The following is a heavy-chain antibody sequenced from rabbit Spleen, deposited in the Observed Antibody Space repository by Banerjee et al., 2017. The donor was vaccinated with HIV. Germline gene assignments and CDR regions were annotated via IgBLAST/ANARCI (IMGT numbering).Heavy chain of an antibody. CDR1: GFYFSDRDV. CDR3: ARDGAGGSYFAL. Sequence: ELVESGGGLVQPGGSLTLTCKASGFYFSDRDVMCWVHQAPGKGLEWIGYIDPLFGITYYANWVNGRFSISRENAQNTVFLQMTSLTAADTATYFCARDGAGGSYFALWGPGTLVTVS. CDR2: IDPLFGIT. D-gene: IGHD8-1*01. J-gene: IGHJ4*01. V-gene: IGHV1S47*01.